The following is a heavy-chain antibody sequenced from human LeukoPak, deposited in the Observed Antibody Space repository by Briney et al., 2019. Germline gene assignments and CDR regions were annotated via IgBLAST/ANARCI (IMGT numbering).Heavy chain of an antibody. J-gene: IGHJ3*02. Sequence: PSETLSLTCTVSGVSISNYYWSWLRQPPGKGLEWIVYIYYSGSTYYNPSLKSRVTISVDTSKTHFSLKLSSVTAADTAVYYCARSLPRAFDIWGQGTMVTVSS. CDR2: IYYSGST. V-gene: IGHV4-59*08. CDR3: ARSLPRAFDI. D-gene: IGHD3-16*02. CDR1: GVSISNYY.